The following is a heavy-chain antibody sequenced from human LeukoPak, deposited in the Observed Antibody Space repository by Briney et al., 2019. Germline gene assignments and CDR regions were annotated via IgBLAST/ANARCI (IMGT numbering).Heavy chain of an antibody. CDR2: ISAYNGNT. Sequence: ASVKVSCKASGYTFTGYGISWVRQAPGQGLEWMGWISAYNGNTNYAQKLQGRVTMTTDTSTSTAYMELRSLRSDDTAVYYCATQDSGSYIANAFDIWGQGTMVTVSS. V-gene: IGHV1-18*01. J-gene: IGHJ3*02. CDR1: GYTFTGYG. D-gene: IGHD1-26*01. CDR3: ATQDSGSYIANAFDI.